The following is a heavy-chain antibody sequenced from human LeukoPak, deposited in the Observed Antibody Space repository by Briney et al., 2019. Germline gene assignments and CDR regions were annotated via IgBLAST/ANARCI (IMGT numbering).Heavy chain of an antibody. Sequence: GGSLRLSCAASGSTFSNYAMSWVRQAPGKGLEWVSGTSGGGGDTSYADSVKGRFTISRDNSKNTLYLHMNSLRAEDTAVYYCAKDTRYGSETFGAFDIWGQGTMITVSS. CDR3: AKDTRYGSETFGAFDI. CDR1: GSTFSNYA. D-gene: IGHD3-10*01. V-gene: IGHV3-23*01. CDR2: TSGGGGDT. J-gene: IGHJ3*02.